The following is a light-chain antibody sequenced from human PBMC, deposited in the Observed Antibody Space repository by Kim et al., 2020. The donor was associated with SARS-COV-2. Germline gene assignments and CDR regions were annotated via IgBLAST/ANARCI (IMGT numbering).Light chain of an antibody. J-gene: IGKJ5*01. CDR2: AAS. Sequence: LSPGETATLSCRASQSVSTYLAWYQQKPGQAPRLLIYAASNRATGIPARFSGSGSGTDFTLTISSLEPEDFAVYYCQQRGNWPDTFGQGTRLEIK. CDR1: QSVSTY. V-gene: IGKV3-11*01. CDR3: QQRGNWPDT.